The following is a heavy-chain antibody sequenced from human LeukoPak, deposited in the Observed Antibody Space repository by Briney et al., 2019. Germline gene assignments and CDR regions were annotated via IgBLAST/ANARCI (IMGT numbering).Heavy chain of an antibody. Sequence: ASVKVSCKASGYTFTGYYMHWVRQAPGQGLEWMGWINPNSGTTSYEQKFQGRVTMTRDTSITTVYMELTRLTSDDTAVYYCSRGRELASSSDSVLEGYWGQGTQVTVSS. CDR1: GYTFTGYY. D-gene: IGHD6-6*01. J-gene: IGHJ4*02. V-gene: IGHV1-2*02. CDR2: INPNSGTT. CDR3: SRGRELASSSDSVLEGY.